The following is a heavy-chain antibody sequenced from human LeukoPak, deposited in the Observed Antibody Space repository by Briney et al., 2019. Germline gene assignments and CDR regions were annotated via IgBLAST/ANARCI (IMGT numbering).Heavy chain of an antibody. Sequence: SGGSLRLSCAASGFTFSSYAMSWVRQAPGKGLEWVSAISGSGGSTYYADSVKGRFTISRDNSKNTLYLQMNSLRAEDTAVYYCAKALLRSNWYFDLWGRGTLVTVSS. V-gene: IGHV3-23*01. J-gene: IGHJ2*01. CDR2: ISGSGGST. D-gene: IGHD2/OR15-2a*01. CDR1: GFTFSSYA. CDR3: AKALLRSNWYFDL.